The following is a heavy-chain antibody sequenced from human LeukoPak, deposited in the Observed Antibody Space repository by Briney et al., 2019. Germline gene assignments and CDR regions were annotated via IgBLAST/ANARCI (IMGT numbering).Heavy chain of an antibody. D-gene: IGHD4/OR15-4a*01. V-gene: IGHV3-53*01. J-gene: IGHJ4*02. Sequence: GGSLRLSCTVSGFTVSSNSMSWVRRAPGKGLEWVSFIYSDNTHYSDSVKGRFTISRDNSKNTLYLQMNSLRAEDTAVYYCARRAGAYSHPYDYWGQGTLVTISS. CDR1: GFTVSSNS. CDR2: IYSDNT. CDR3: ARRAGAYSHPYDY.